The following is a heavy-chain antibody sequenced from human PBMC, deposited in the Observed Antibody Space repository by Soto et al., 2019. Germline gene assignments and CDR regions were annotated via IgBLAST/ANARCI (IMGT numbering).Heavy chain of an antibody. Sequence: GGSLRLSCAASGFTFSSYGMHWVRQAPGKGLEWVAVIWYDGSNKYYADSVKGRFTISRDNSKNTLYLQMNSLRAEDTAVYYCARSGLVVPAARFYYYYGMDVWGQGTTVTVSS. J-gene: IGHJ6*02. D-gene: IGHD2-2*01. CDR1: GFTFSSYG. V-gene: IGHV3-33*01. CDR2: IWYDGSNK. CDR3: ARSGLVVPAARFYYYYGMDV.